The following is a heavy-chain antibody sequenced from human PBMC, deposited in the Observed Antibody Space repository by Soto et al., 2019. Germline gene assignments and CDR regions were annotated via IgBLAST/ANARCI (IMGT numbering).Heavy chain of an antibody. V-gene: IGHV1-18*01. CDR3: ARGGVMNYYDTSGYYFSSAFEI. J-gene: IGHJ3*02. CDR2: ISPYNGNT. D-gene: IGHD3-22*01. Sequence: QVQLVQSGAEVKKSGASVKVSCKASGYTFTNYGISWVRQAPGQGREWMGWISPYNGNTNYAQNLQGRVTMTTDTSTRTAYMELRSLRSDDTAVYYCARGGVMNYYDTSGYYFSSAFEIWGQGTMVTVSS. CDR1: GYTFTNYG.